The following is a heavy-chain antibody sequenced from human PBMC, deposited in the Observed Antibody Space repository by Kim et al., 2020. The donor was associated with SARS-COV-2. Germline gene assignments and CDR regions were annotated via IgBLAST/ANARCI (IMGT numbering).Heavy chain of an antibody. J-gene: IGHJ5*02. D-gene: IGHD2-21*01. CDR1: ESTFRGYW. V-gene: IGHV3-7*01. CDR2: ISPDGGVT. Sequence: GGSLRLSCAASESTFRGYWMTWVRQAPGKGLEWVANISPDGGVTNYVDAVKGRFASSSDNPNNSLYLQIDILRADATAFCHCERHPDWRFDPWVQGTLVTVSS. CDR3: ERHPDWRFDP.